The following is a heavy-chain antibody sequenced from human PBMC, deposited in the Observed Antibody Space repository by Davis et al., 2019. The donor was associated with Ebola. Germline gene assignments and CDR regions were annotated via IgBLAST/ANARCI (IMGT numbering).Heavy chain of an antibody. CDR1: GFTFSTYA. V-gene: IGHV3-23*01. D-gene: IGHD7-27*01. CDR3: ANPSATGDLGGY. CDR2: VSSSGTST. J-gene: IGHJ4*02. Sequence: GESLKISCAASGFTFSTYAMTWFRQAPGKGLEWVSTVSSSGTSTYYADSVKGRFTISRDNSKTSLYLQMNSLRAEDTAVYYCANPSATGDLGGYWGQGALVTVSS.